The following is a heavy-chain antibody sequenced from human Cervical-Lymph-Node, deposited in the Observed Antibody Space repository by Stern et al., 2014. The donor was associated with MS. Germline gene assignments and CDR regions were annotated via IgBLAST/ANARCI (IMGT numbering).Heavy chain of an antibody. D-gene: IGHD5-18*01. CDR1: GFSLNTSGMC. CDR2: IHWDDDK. V-gene: IGHV2-70*01. J-gene: IGHJ4*02. CDR3: ARSPLLSGDIHGFDY. Sequence: QVTLRESGPALVKPTQTLTLTCTFSGFSLNTSGMCVSWIRQPPGKALEWLALIHWDDDKYYSTSLKTRLTISKDTSKNQVVLTMTNMDPVDTATYYCARSPLLSGDIHGFDYWGQGTLVTVSS.